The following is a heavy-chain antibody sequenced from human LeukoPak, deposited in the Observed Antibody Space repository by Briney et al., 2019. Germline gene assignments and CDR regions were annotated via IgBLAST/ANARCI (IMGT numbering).Heavy chain of an antibody. J-gene: IGHJ4*02. CDR1: GFTFSNYA. Sequence: PGGSLRLSCAASGFTFSNYAMRWVRQAPGKGLEWVSAIVGSGGSTYYADSVKGRFSISRDNSKNTLFLQMNSLGVEDTALYYCSKWGDYDVLTGYYDSDFWGQGTLVTVSS. CDR2: IVGSGGST. CDR3: SKWGDYDVLTGYYDSDF. V-gene: IGHV3-23*01. D-gene: IGHD3-9*01.